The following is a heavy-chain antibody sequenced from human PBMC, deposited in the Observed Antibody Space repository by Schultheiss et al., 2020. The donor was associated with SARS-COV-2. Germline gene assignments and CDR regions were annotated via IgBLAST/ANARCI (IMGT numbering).Heavy chain of an antibody. J-gene: IGHJ6*02. V-gene: IGHV3-33*08. CDR2: IWYDGSNK. Sequence: GGSLRLSCAASGFTFSSYSMHWVRQAPGKGLEWVAVIWYDGSNKYYADSVKGRFTISRDNSKNTLYLQMNSLRAEDTAVYYCARDLYARSATIVRGARYYYGMDVWGQGTTVTVSS. CDR3: ARDLYARSATIVRGARYYYGMDV. CDR1: GFTFSSYS. D-gene: IGHD3-10*01.